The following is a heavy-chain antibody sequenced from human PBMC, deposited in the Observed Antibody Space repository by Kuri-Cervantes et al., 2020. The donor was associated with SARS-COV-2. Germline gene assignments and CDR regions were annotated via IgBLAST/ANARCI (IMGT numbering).Heavy chain of an antibody. V-gene: IGHV3-21*01. CDR1: GFTFSSYG. Sequence: GGSLRLSCAASGFTFSSYGMHWVRQAPGKGLEWVSSISSSSSYIYYADSVKGRFTISRDNAKNSLYLQMNSLRAEDTAVYYCARGELGISDYWGQGTLVTVSS. CDR2: ISSSSSYI. CDR3: ARGELGISDY. D-gene: IGHD7-27*01. J-gene: IGHJ4*02.